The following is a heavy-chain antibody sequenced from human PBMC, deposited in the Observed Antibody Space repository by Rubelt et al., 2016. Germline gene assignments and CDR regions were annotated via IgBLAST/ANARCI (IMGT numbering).Heavy chain of an antibody. CDR1: GGSFSGYY. J-gene: IGHJ4*02. V-gene: IGHV4-34*01. D-gene: IGHD3-22*01. Sequence: QVQLQQWGAGLLKPSETLSLTCAVYGGSFSGYYWSWIRQPPGKGLEWIGEINHSGSTNYNPFLKSRVTISVATSKNQFSLKLSSVTAADTAVYYCARDLYYYDSSGYKAFDYWGQGTLVTVSS. CDR2: INHSGST. CDR3: ARDLYYYDSSGYKAFDY.